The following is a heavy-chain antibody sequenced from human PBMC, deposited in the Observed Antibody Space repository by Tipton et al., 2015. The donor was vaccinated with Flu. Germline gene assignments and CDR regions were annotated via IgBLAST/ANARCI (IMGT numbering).Heavy chain of an antibody. V-gene: IGHV4-61*02. J-gene: IGHJ3*01. Sequence: TLSLTCTVSGGSISSGSYYWSWLRQPAGKGLEWIGRMSTSGSTNYSASLESRLTMSRDTSENYFSLRLSSATAADTAVYYCARDLRGYSGYTGGDAFDLWGQGIMVTVSS. CDR3: ARDLRGYSGYTGGDAFDL. CDR1: GGSISSGSYY. D-gene: IGHD5-12*01. CDR2: MSTSGST.